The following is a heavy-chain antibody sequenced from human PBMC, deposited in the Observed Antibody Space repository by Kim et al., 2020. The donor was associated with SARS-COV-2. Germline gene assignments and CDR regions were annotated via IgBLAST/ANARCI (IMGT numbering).Heavy chain of an antibody. V-gene: IGHV3-21*01. Sequence: GGSLRLSCAASGFTFSNYSMNWVRQAPGKGLEWVASIRSKSSYIYYGDSVKGRFTISRDNAKNTLYLQMNSLRVEDTAVYYCARAYSSGWAYFDYCGQGTLVTVSS. CDR3: ARAYSSGWAYFDY. J-gene: IGHJ4*02. D-gene: IGHD6-19*01. CDR2: IRSKSSYI. CDR1: GFTFSNYS.